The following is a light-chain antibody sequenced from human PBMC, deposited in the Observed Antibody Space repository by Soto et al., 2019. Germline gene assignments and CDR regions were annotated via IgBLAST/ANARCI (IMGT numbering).Light chain of an antibody. J-gene: IGKJ2*01. CDR2: GAS. CDR3: QQYKDWPPYT. Sequence: EILMTQSQATLSFSPGERATLSCRASQRISSNVAWYQLKPGQAPRLLIYGASTRATGVLARFSGGGSGTEFTLTISSLQSEDFAVYFCQQYKDWPPYTFGQGTKLEIK. V-gene: IGKV3-15*01. CDR1: QRISSN.